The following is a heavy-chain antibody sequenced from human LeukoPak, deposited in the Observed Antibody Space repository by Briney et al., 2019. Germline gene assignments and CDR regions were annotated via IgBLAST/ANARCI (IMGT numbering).Heavy chain of an antibody. CDR3: VRGGIQVSGIDEIDY. V-gene: IGHV3-13*01. D-gene: IGHD6-19*01. CDR2: VGISGDT. Sequence: GGSLRLSCAASGFTFRSYDMHWVRQVTGKGLEWVSAVGISGDTYYAGSVKGRFTISRENAKNSLYLQMNSLTAGDTAVYYCVRGGIQVSGIDEIDYWGKGTTITVSA. CDR1: GFTFRSYD. J-gene: IGHJ6*04.